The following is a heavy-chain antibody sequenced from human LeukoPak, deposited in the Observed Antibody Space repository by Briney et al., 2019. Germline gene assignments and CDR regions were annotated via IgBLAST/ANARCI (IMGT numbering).Heavy chain of an antibody. CDR1: GYTFSSYS. D-gene: IGHD5-18*01. Sequence: KSGGSLRLSCAASGYTFSSYSMNWVRQAPGKGLEWVSSISSSSSYIYYADSVKGRFTISRDNAKNSLYLQMNSLRAEDTAVYYCAREGIQLWFLIDYWGQGTLVTVSS. V-gene: IGHV3-21*01. J-gene: IGHJ4*02. CDR3: AREGIQLWFLIDY. CDR2: ISSSSSYI.